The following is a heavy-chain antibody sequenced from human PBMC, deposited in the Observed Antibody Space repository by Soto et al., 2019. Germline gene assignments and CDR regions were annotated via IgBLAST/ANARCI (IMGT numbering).Heavy chain of an antibody. CDR2: ISSSSSYI. D-gene: IGHD3-22*01. V-gene: IGHV3-21*01. CDR1: GFTFSSYS. Sequence: GGSLGLSCAASGFTFSSYSMNWVRQAPGKGLEWVSSISSSSSYIYYADSVKGRFTISRDNAKNSLYLQMNSLRAEDTAVYYCVGDYYDSSGYYLFDYWGQGTLVTAPQ. J-gene: IGHJ4*02. CDR3: VGDYYDSSGYYLFDY.